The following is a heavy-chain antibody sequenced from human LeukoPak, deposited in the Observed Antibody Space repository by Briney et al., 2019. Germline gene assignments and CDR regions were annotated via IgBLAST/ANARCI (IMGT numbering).Heavy chain of an antibody. CDR1: GFTLSSYW. Sequence: PGGSLRLSCAASGFTLSSYWMTWVRQAPGKGLEWVANIKQDGSEKYYVDSVKGRFTISGDNAKNSLYVQMNSLRAEDTAVYYCARDRGWGLRFLDYWGQGTLVTVSS. D-gene: IGHD3-3*01. CDR2: IKQDGSEK. V-gene: IGHV3-7*01. J-gene: IGHJ4*02. CDR3: ARDRGWGLRFLDY.